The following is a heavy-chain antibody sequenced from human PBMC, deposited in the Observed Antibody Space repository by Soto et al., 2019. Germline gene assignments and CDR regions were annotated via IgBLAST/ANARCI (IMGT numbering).Heavy chain of an antibody. V-gene: IGHV3-74*01. Sequence: LRLSCAASGFTFSSYWMHWVRQAPGKGLVWVSRINSDGSSTSYADSVKGRFTISRGNAKNTLYLQMNSLRAEDTAVYYCARVPPNKYFDYWGQGTLVTVSS. CDR3: ARVPPNKYFDY. J-gene: IGHJ4*02. CDR2: INSDGSST. CDR1: GFTFSSYW.